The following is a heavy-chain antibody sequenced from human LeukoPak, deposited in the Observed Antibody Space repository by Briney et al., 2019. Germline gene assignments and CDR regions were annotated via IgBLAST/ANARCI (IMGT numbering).Heavy chain of an antibody. CDR2: IYSGGST. CDR3: ARGDSASENDAFDI. J-gene: IGHJ3*02. CDR1: GFTVSSNY. D-gene: IGHD2-21*01. Sequence: GGSLRLSCAASGFTVSSNYMSWVRQAPGKGLEWVSVIYSGGSTYYADSVKGRFTISRDNSKNTLYLQMNSLRAEDTAVYYCARGDSASENDAFDIWGQGTMVTVSS. V-gene: IGHV3-66*01.